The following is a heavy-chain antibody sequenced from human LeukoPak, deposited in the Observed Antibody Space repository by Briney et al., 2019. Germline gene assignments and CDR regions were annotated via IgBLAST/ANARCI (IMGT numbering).Heavy chain of an antibody. V-gene: IGHV3-23*01. Sequence: GGSLRLSCAASGFTFNNHAMSWVRQAPGKGLEWVSGINGNGASTYYSDSVKGRSTISRDNSKNTLYLQMSSLRAEDAATYYCAKDQGYSYYYLDYWGQGTLVTVSS. CDR1: GFTFNNHA. D-gene: IGHD5-18*01. CDR3: AKDQGYSYYYLDY. J-gene: IGHJ4*02. CDR2: INGNGAST.